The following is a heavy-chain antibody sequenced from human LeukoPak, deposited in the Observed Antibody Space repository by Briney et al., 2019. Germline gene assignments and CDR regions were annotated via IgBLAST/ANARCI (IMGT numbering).Heavy chain of an antibody. V-gene: IGHV4-39*02. J-gene: IGHJ4*02. CDR1: GDSLNSSTYY. D-gene: IGHD6-6*01. Sequence: SETLSLTCTVSGDSLNSSTYYWGWVRQPPGKGLEYIGSVFYSGNSYYNPTLKGRVTLSIDTSKNHFSLRLSSVTAADTAVYYCARSLFRIAAHPHFDYWGRGTLVTVSS. CDR3: ARSLFRIAAHPHFDY. CDR2: VFYSGNS.